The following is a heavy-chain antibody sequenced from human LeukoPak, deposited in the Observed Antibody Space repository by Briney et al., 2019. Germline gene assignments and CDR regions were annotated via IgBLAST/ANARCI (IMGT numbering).Heavy chain of an antibody. D-gene: IGHD4-11*01. CDR1: RFTFSGYY. CDR2: ISGGGDII. CDR3: ARDYSNLGFDF. Sequence: GGSLRLSCAASRFTFSGYYMNWIRQAPGKGLEWVSYISGGGDIIKYADSAKGRFTISRDNAKNSLYLQMNSLRAEDTAVYYCARDYSNLGFDFWGPGNPGHRLL. V-gene: IGHV3-11*01. J-gene: IGHJ4*02.